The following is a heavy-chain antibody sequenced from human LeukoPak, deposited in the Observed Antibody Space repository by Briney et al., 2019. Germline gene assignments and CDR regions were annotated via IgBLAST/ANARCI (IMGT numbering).Heavy chain of an antibody. Sequence: GGSLRLSCAASGFTFSSYSMNWVRQAPGKGLEWVSSISSSSSYIYYADSVKGRFTISRDNAKNSLYLQMNSLRAEDTAVYYCARDLMLSQWLVREGRPWGQGTLVTVSS. V-gene: IGHV3-21*01. D-gene: IGHD6-19*01. CDR1: GFTFSSYS. CDR2: ISSSSSYI. CDR3: ARDLMLSQWLVREGRP. J-gene: IGHJ5*02.